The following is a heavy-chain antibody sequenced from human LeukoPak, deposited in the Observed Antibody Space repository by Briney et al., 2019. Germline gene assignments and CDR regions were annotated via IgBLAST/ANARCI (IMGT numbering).Heavy chain of an antibody. Sequence: GGSLRLYCAASGFTFSSYGMHWVRQAPGKGLEWVAVRSYDGSNKYYADSVKGRFTISRDNSKNTLYLQMNSLRAEDTAVYYCAKDLPQWLLIYYYYYGMDVWGQGTTVTVSS. CDR1: GFTFSSYG. CDR2: RSYDGSNK. J-gene: IGHJ6*02. CDR3: AKDLPQWLLIYYYYYGMDV. V-gene: IGHV3-30*18. D-gene: IGHD3-22*01.